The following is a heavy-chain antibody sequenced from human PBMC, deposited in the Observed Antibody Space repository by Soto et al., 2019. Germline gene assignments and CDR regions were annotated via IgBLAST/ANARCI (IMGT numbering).Heavy chain of an antibody. CDR2: FDPEDGET. Sequence: SVKASCKVSGYTLTELSMHWVRQAPGKGLEWMGAFDPEDGETIYAQKFQGRVTMTEETSTDTAYMELSSLRSADTAVYYCATGWGATIFPSQHVYYYSGMDIWEQETTVTISS. CDR1: GYTLTELS. J-gene: IGHJ6*01. V-gene: IGHV1-24*01. D-gene: IGHD3-9*01. CDR3: ATGWGATIFPSQHVYYYSGMDI.